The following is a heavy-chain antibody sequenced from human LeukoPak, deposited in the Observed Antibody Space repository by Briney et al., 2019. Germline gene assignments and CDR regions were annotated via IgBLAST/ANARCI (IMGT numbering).Heavy chain of an antibody. J-gene: IGHJ4*02. CDR2: IYYSGST. D-gene: IGHD3-22*01. V-gene: IGHV4-59*01. Sequence: SETLSLTCTASGGSISSYYWSWIRQPPGKGLEWIGYIYYSGSTNYNPSLKSRVTVSVDTSKNQFSLKLSSVTAADTAVYYCARAGRAGSGYYLDYWGQGTLVTVSS. CDR3: ARAGRAGSGYYLDY. CDR1: GGSISSYY.